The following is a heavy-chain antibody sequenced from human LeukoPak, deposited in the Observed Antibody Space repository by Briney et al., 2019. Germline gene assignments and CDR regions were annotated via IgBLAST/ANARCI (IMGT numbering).Heavy chain of an antibody. V-gene: IGHV3-23*01. Sequence: GGSLRLSCAVSGITLSNYGMSWVRQAPGKGLEWVAGISGSGGSTNYADSVKGRFTVSRDNPKNTLYLQLNSLRAEDTAVYFCAKRGVVIRVILVGFHKEAYYFDSWGQGALVTVSS. CDR1: GITLSNYG. D-gene: IGHD2-21*01. J-gene: IGHJ4*02. CDR3: AKRGVVIRVILVGFHKEAYYFDS. CDR2: ISGSGGST.